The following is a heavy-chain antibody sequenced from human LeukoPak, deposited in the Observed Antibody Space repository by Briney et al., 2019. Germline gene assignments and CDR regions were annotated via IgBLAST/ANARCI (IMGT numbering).Heavy chain of an antibody. CDR1: GYSISSGYY. CDR2: IFHTGST. CDR3: ARLERYYGSGRYYFDY. Sequence: SETLSLTCTVSGYSISSGYYWAWIRQPPGKGLEWIGSIFHTGSTYHNPSLKSRVTISVDTSKNQFSLKLSSVTAADTAVYYCARLERYYGSGRYYFDYWGQGTLVTVSS. J-gene: IGHJ4*02. D-gene: IGHD3-10*01. V-gene: IGHV4-38-2*02.